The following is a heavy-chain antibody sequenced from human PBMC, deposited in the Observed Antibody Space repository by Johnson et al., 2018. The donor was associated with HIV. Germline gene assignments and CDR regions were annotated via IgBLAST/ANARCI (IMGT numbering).Heavy chain of an antibody. V-gene: IGHV3-30*02. D-gene: IGHD6-13*01. Sequence: QVQLVESGGGVVQPGGSLRLSCAASGFTFSSYGMHWVRQAPGKGLEWVAFIRYDGSNKYYADSVKGRFTISRDNSKNTLYLQMNSLRAEDTAVYYCAKDLGGYISSWNNAFDIWGQGTMVTVSS. CDR3: AKDLGGYISSWNNAFDI. CDR1: GFTFSSYG. J-gene: IGHJ3*02. CDR2: IRYDGSNK.